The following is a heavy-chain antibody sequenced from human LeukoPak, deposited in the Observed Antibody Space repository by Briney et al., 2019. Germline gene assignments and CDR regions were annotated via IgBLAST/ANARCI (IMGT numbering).Heavy chain of an antibody. CDR1: GGSFSSGSYY. CDR2: IYYSGST. V-gene: IGHV4-61*01. J-gene: IGHJ4*02. D-gene: IGHD2-8*01. Sequence: SETLSLTCTVSGGSFSSGSYYGSWIRQPPGKGLEWIGYIYYSGSTNYNPSLKSRVTISVDTSKNQFSLKLSSVTAADTAVYYCARDRVGVPVWGQGTLVTVSS. CDR3: ARDRVGVPV.